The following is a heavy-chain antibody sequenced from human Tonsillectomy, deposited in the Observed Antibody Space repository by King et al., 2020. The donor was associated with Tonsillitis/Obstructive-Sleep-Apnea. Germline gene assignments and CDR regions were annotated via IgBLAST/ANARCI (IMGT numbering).Heavy chain of an antibody. CDR2: TRNKASSYST. V-gene: IGHV3-72*01. Sequence: VQLVESGGGLVQPGGSLRLSCAASGFTFSDHYMDWVRQAPGKGLEWVGRTRNKASSYSTEYAASVKGRFTISRDDSKNSLYLQVNTLRTADTAVYYCASVSGSYYLDYWGQGALVTVSS. D-gene: IGHD1-26*01. CDR3: ASVSGSYYLDY. CDR1: GFTFSDHY. J-gene: IGHJ4*02.